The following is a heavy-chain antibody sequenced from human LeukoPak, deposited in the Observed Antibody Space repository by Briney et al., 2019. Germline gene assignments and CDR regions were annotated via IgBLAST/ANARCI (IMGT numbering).Heavy chain of an antibody. CDR3: AKDSSWGNYYGMDA. CDR1: GFTFDDYA. CDR2: ISWNSGSI. J-gene: IGHJ6*02. Sequence: GGSLRLSCAASGFTFDDYAMHWVRQAPGKGLEWVSGISWNSGSIAYADSVKGRFTISRDNAKNSLYLQMNSLRAEDTALYYCAKDSSWGNYYGMDAWGQGTTVTVSS. V-gene: IGHV3-9*01. D-gene: IGHD3-16*01.